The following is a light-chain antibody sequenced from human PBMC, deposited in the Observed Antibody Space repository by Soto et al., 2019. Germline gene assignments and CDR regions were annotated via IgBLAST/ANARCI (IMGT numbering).Light chain of an antibody. CDR2: DAS. CDR3: QQFNSTGT. J-gene: IGKJ3*01. Sequence: AIQLTQSPSSLSASVGDRVTITCRASQGISSALAWYQQKPGKAPKLLIYDASSLESGVPSRFSGSGSGTDFTLTISSLQPEDFATYYCQQFNSTGTFGPGTNVDIK. CDR1: QGISSA. V-gene: IGKV1-13*02.